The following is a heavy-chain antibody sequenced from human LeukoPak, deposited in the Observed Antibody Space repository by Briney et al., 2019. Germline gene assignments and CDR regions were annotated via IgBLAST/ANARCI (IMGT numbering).Heavy chain of an antibody. Sequence: SETLSLTCTVSGDSISSSPYYWGWIRQPPGKGLEWIGNIYYSGGTYYNPSLKSRITISVDTSKNQFSLKLRSVTAADTAVYYCARGGDGLRPSDYWGQGTLVTVSS. CDR1: GDSISSSPYY. V-gene: IGHV4-39*01. CDR2: IYYSGGT. J-gene: IGHJ4*02. CDR3: ARGGDGLRPSDY. D-gene: IGHD5-24*01.